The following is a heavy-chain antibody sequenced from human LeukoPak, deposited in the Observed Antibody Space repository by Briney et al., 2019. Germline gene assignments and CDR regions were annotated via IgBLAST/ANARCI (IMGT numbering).Heavy chain of an antibody. CDR1: GFTFSTYA. CDR3: ARGFLGGTDQYFDS. V-gene: IGHV3-23*01. D-gene: IGHD6-19*01. CDR2: IGGGGPTT. J-gene: IGHJ4*02. Sequence: GGSLRLSCAASGFTFSTYAMNWVRQAPAKGLEWVSTIGGGGPTTDYADSVKGRFTISRDNSKNTLYLRMNSLRAEDTAVYFCARGFLGGTDQYFDSWGQGTLVTVSS.